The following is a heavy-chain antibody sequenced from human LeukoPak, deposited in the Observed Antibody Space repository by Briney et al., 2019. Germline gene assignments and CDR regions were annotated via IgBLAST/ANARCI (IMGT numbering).Heavy chain of an antibody. V-gene: IGHV1-2*02. CDR1: GYTFSGTGWY. CDR2: IYPNNGAT. D-gene: IGHD3-10*01. J-gene: IGHJ4*02. Sequence: SVKASCKASGYTFSGTGWYLYWLRQAPGQGLECMGWIYPNNGATAYAQKFQGRVAMTRDTSITTAYMELSRLRPDDTAVYYCARDGPAQMVDFDYWGQGTLVTVSS. CDR3: ARDGPAQMVDFDY.